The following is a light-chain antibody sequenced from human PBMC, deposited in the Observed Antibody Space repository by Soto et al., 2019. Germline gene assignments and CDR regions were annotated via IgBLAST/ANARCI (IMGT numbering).Light chain of an antibody. Sequence: DIQMTQSPSSLSASVGDRVNITCRASQSIGTYLNWYHQRPGQAPRLLMYSASTLQSGVPSRFRGSGSGKDFTLTISSLQPEDFATYYCQHVYSMPISFGPGTKVDLK. V-gene: IGKV1-39*01. CDR3: QHVYSMPIS. J-gene: IGKJ3*01. CDR2: SAS. CDR1: QSIGTY.